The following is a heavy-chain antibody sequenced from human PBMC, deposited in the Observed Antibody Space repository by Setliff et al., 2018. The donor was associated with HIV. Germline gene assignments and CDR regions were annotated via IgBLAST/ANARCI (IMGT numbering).Heavy chain of an antibody. CDR2: IYYTGNT. CDR1: GGSISSSNW. CDR3: ARRGDSSGYYDAFDV. V-gene: IGHV4-4*02. D-gene: IGHD3-22*01. J-gene: IGHJ3*01. Sequence: PSETLSLTCAVYGGSISSSNWWSWVRQPPGKGLEWIGEIYYTGNTNYNPSLKSRVSISVDKSKNQFSLKLNSVTAADTAMYYCARRGDSSGYYDAFDVWGQGTKVTVSS.